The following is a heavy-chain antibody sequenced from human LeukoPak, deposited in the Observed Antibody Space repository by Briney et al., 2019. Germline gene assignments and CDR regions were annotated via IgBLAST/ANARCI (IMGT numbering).Heavy chain of an antibody. CDR1: GFSFSSHW. Sequence: GGSLRLFCAGSGFSFSSHWMSWVRQAPGKGREWVANIQQDGSETYYVDSVKGRFTISRDNAKNSLYLQMSSLRAEDTAVYYCARLYSTGWYSGPDYWGQGTLVAVSS. CDR3: ARLYSTGWYSGPDY. J-gene: IGHJ4*02. CDR2: IQQDGSET. V-gene: IGHV3-7*01. D-gene: IGHD6-19*01.